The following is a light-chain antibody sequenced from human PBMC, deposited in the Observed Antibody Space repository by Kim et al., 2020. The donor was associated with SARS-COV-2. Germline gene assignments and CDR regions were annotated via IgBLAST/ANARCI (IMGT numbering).Light chain of an antibody. Sequence: ELTQPPSASGAPGQRVTISCSGSSSNIGRSTVSWYRDLPGTAPKLVIYTTDQRPSGVPDRFSGSKSGTSASLAISGLQSEDEADYYCASWDDSLNGYVFGTGTKVTVL. V-gene: IGLV1-44*01. CDR3: ASWDDSLNGYV. J-gene: IGLJ1*01. CDR2: TTD. CDR1: SSNIGRST.